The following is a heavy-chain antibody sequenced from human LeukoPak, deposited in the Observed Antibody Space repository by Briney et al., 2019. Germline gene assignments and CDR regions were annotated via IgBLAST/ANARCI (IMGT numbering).Heavy chain of an antibody. CDR1: GFTFSSYW. Sequence: GGSLRLSCAASGFTFSSYWMSWVRQAPGKGLEWVANIKQDGGEKYYVDSVKGRFTISRDNAKNSLYLPMNSLRAEDTAVYYCARDRAVAVLGPRYYYYYGMDVWGQGTTVTVSS. V-gene: IGHV3-7*01. CDR3: ARDRAVAVLGPRYYYYYGMDV. CDR2: IKQDGGEK. J-gene: IGHJ6*02. D-gene: IGHD6-19*01.